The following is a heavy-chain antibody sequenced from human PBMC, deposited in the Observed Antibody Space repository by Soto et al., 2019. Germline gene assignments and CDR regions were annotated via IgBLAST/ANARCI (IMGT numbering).Heavy chain of an antibody. CDR1: GFTFSNYY. CDR3: ASGINGAFFVY. Sequence: QVQLVESGGGLVKPGGSLRLSCAASGFTFSNYYMSWIRQAPGKGLEWVSYISSRASTIFYADSVKGRFTISRDNVKNSLYLQMNSLRAEDTAVYYCASGINGAFFVYWGQGILVAVSS. J-gene: IGHJ4*02. CDR2: ISSRASTI. V-gene: IGHV3-11*01. D-gene: IGHD2-8*01.